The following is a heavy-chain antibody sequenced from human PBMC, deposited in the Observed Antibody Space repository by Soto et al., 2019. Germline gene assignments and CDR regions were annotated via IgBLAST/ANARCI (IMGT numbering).Heavy chain of an antibody. CDR3: TQVYGSGSWGWYFHS. Sequence: QITLRESGPSLVKPTETLTLTCTFSGFSLTTTGVGVGWIRQPPGKALEWLAVVFWDGGERYSPSLKSRVTTTTDTSKDQVVLTMTNMDSADTATYYCTQVYGSGSWGWYFHSWGQGTLVTVSS. CDR2: VFWDGGE. D-gene: IGHD1-26*01. J-gene: IGHJ4*02. CDR1: GFSLTTTGVG. V-gene: IGHV2-5*02.